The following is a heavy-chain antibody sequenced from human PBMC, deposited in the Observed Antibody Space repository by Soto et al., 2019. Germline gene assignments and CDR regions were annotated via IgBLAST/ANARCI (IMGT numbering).Heavy chain of an antibody. CDR3: ARVHPPLYGSGSSWFDP. V-gene: IGHV1-18*01. CDR2: VSAYNGNT. J-gene: IGHJ5*02. Sequence: ASVEVSCKASGYTFTIYGISWVRQAPGQGLEWMGWVSAYNGNTNYAQKLQGRVTMTTDTSTSTAYMELRSLRSDDTAVYYCARVHPPLYGSGSSWFDPWGQGTLVTVSS. CDR1: GYTFTIYG. D-gene: IGHD3-10*01.